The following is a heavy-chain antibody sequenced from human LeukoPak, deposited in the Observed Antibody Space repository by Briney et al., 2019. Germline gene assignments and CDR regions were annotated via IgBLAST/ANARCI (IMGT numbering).Heavy chain of an antibody. D-gene: IGHD3-16*01. CDR1: GSEFTFGNFG. CDR3: AKDGSWGDYYFYFYMDV. J-gene: IGHJ6*03. V-gene: IGHV3-23*01. CDR2: ISGSGYYT. Sequence: GGSLRLSCEASGSEFTFGNFGMSWVRQAPGKGLEWLSGISGSGYYTYYADSVKGRFTISRDNSKNTLYIQMNSLRAEDTAVYYCAKDGSWGDYYFYFYMDVWGKGTTVTVSS.